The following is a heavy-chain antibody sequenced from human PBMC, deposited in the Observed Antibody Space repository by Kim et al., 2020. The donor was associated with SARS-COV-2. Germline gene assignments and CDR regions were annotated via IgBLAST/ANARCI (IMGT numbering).Heavy chain of an antibody. V-gene: IGHV1-69*01. CDR3: ARDLYSSSLYGMDV. D-gene: IGHD6-6*01. Sequence: PKLQGRVTMIAEESTSTAYMELSSLRSEDTAVYYCARDLYSSSLYGMDVWGQGTTVTVSS. J-gene: IGHJ6*02.